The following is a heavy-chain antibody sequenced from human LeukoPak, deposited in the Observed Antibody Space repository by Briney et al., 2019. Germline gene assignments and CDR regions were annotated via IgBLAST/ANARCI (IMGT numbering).Heavy chain of an antibody. V-gene: IGHV3-21*01. J-gene: IGHJ4*02. Sequence: ETLSLTCTVSGYSISSGFYWAWVRQAPGKGLEWVSSISSSSSYIYYADSVKGRFTISRDNAKNSLYLQMNSLRAEDTAVYYCARDHGQGSYYVYWGQGTLVTVSS. CDR2: ISSSSSYI. CDR1: GYSISSGF. CDR3: ARDHGQGSYYVY. D-gene: IGHD1-26*01.